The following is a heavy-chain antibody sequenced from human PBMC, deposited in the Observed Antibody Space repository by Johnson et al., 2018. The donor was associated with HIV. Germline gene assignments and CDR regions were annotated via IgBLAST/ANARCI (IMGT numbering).Heavy chain of an antibody. V-gene: IGHV3-30*19. CDR3: AKETPSSGGTFDI. J-gene: IGHJ3*02. Sequence: VQLVESGGGVVQPGGSLRLSCAASGFTFSSYGMHWVRQAPGKGLEWVAVISYDGSNKYYADSVKGRFTISRDNSKNTLYLQMNSLRAEDTAVYYCAKETPSSGGTFDIWGQGTMVTVSS. D-gene: IGHD6-25*01. CDR2: ISYDGSNK. CDR1: GFTFSSYG.